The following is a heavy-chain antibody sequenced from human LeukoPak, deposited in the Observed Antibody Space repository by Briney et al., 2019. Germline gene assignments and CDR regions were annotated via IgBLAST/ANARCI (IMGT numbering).Heavy chain of an antibody. CDR3: ARYGVSSSTSYIDF. V-gene: IGHV3-21*01. Sequence: SGGSLRLSCAASGFTFSTYAMNWVRQAPGEGLKWVSCITGDSAYIDYADSVKGRFTISRDNAKNSLYLQMNSLRAEDTAVYYCARYGVSSSTSYIDFWGQGTLVTVSS. D-gene: IGHD2-2*01. CDR2: ITGDSAYI. J-gene: IGHJ4*02. CDR1: GFTFSTYA.